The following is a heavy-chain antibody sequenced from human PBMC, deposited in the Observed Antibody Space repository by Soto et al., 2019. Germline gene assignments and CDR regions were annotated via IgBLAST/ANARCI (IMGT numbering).Heavy chain of an antibody. D-gene: IGHD2-15*01. CDR3: ARDGSDIVVVVAATPSGYFDY. CDR1: GFTFSSYW. V-gene: IGHV3-7*01. Sequence: EVQLVESGGGLVQPGGSLRLSCAASGFTFSSYWMSWVRQAPGKGLEWVANVKQDGSEKYYVDSVKGRFTISRDNAKNSLYLQMNSLRADDTAVYYCARDGSDIVVVVAATPSGYFDYWGQGTLVTVSS. CDR2: VKQDGSEK. J-gene: IGHJ4*02.